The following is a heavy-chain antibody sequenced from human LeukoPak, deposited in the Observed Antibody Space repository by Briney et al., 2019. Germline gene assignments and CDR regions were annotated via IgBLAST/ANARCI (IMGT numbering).Heavy chain of an antibody. D-gene: IGHD2-15*01. CDR1: GFTFSSYA. CDR2: ISGSGGST. Sequence: GGSLRLSCAASGFTFSSYAMSWVRQAPGKGLEWVSAISGSGGSTYYADSVKGRFTISRDNSKNTLYLQMNSLRAEDTAVYYCAKDRVVVVAATTGDYWDQGTLVTVSS. V-gene: IGHV3-23*01. J-gene: IGHJ4*02. CDR3: AKDRVVVVAATTGDY.